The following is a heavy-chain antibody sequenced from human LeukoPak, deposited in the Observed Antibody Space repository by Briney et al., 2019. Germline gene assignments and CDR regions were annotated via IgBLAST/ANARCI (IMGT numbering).Heavy chain of an antibody. J-gene: IGHJ4*02. CDR2: IYYSGST. CDR1: GDSISSYY. D-gene: IGHD4-17*01. V-gene: IGHV4-59*01. CDR3: ARGLYGRVDY. Sequence: KPSETLSLTCTVSGDSISSYYWSWTRQPPGKGLEWIGYIYYSGSTNYNPSLKSRVTISVDTSKNQLSLKLSSVTAADTAVYYCARGLYGRVDYWGQGTLVTVSS.